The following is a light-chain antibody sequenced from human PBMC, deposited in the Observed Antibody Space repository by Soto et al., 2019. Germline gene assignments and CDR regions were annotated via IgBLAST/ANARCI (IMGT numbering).Light chain of an antibody. Sequence: DIQMTQSPSSLSASLGDRVTVICRASRSVSGYVSWYQQKPGRAPKLLLHSTTILQSGVPSRFSGSGSATDFSLTINSLQPDDAGTYYCLQTYTVPWTFGQGTKVEFK. CDR3: LQTYTVPWT. CDR2: STT. J-gene: IGKJ1*01. CDR1: RSVSGY. V-gene: IGKV1-39*01.